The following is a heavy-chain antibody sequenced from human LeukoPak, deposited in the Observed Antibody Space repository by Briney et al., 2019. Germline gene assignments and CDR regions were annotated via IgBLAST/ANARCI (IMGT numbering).Heavy chain of an antibody. CDR3: ARDGTIAVAGY. J-gene: IGHJ4*02. Sequence: ASVKVSCKASGYTFTGYYLHWVRQAPGQGLEWMGWINPNSGGTNYAQNFQGRVTMTRDTSISTAYMELSRPRSDDTAVYYCARDGTIAVAGYWGQGTLVTVSS. D-gene: IGHD6-19*01. CDR2: INPNSGGT. V-gene: IGHV1-2*02. CDR1: GYTFTGYY.